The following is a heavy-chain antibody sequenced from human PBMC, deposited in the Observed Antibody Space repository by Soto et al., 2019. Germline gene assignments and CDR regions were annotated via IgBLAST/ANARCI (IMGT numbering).Heavy chain of an antibody. Sequence: SGPTLVEPTQTLTLTCTFSGFSLSTNAVAVGWIRQSPGKALEWLALIYGHDEKRYSPALKSRLTITKDTSINQVVLIMSNLDPVDTATYYCVHRQSSSYDYWGQGTLVTVSS. CDR2: IYGHDEK. J-gene: IGHJ4*02. V-gene: IGHV2-5*01. CDR1: GFSLSTNAVA. D-gene: IGHD2-15*01. CDR3: VHRQSSSYDY.